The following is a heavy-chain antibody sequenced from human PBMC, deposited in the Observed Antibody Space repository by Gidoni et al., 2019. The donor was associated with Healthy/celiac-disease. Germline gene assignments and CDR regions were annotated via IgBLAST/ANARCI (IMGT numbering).Heavy chain of an antibody. V-gene: IGHV4-39*07. CDR2: IYYSGST. D-gene: IGHD3-22*01. Sequence: QLQLQESGPGLVKPSETLSLTCTVSRGSISSSSYYWGWIRQPPGKGLEWIGSIYYSGSTYYNPSLKSRVTISVDTSKNQFSLKLSSVTAADTAVYYCASQGDSSGYYVRSYDYWGQGTLVTVSS. J-gene: IGHJ4*02. CDR3: ASQGDSSGYYVRSYDY. CDR1: RGSISSSSYY.